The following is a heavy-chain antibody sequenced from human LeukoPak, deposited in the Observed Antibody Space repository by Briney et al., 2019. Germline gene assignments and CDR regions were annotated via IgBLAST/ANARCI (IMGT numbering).Heavy chain of an antibody. Sequence: PSETLSLTCTVSGYSISSGYYWGWIRQPPGKGLEWIGSIYHSASTYHNPSLKSRVTISVDTSKNQFSLTLTSVTAADTAVYFCARAPLSGTYYTDAFDIWGQGTMVTVSS. D-gene: IGHD1-26*01. CDR2: IYHSAST. V-gene: IGHV4-38-2*02. CDR1: GYSISSGYY. CDR3: ARAPLSGTYYTDAFDI. J-gene: IGHJ3*02.